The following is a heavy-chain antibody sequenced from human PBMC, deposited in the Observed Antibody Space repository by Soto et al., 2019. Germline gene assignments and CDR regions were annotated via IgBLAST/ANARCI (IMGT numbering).Heavy chain of an antibody. V-gene: IGHV1-69*08. CDR1: GGTFSSYT. CDR3: ARDKLAHYYYYMDV. J-gene: IGHJ6*03. CDR2: IIPILGIA. Sequence: QVQLVQSGAEVKKPGSSVKVSCKASGGTFSSYTISWVRQAPGQGLEWMGRIIPILGIANYAQKFQGRVTITADKSTSTAYMELSSLRSQDTAVYYCARDKLAHYYYYMDVWGKGTTVTVSS. D-gene: IGHD1-7*01.